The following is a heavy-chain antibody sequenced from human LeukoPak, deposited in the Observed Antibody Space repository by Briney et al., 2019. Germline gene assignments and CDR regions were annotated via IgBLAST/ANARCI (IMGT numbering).Heavy chain of an antibody. CDR3: VKGHCSSTSCLIDY. V-gene: IGHV3-64D*06. CDR1: GFTFSSYA. J-gene: IGHJ4*02. CDR2: ISSNGGST. Sequence: TGGSLRLSCSASGFTFSSYAMHWVRQAPGKGLEYVSAISSNGGSTYYADSVKGRFTISRDNSKNTLYLQMSSLRAEDTAVYYCVKGHCSSTSCLIDYWGQGTLVTVSS. D-gene: IGHD2-2*01.